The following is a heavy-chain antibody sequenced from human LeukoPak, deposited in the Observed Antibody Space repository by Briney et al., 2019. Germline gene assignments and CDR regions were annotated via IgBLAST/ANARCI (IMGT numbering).Heavy chain of an antibody. V-gene: IGHV3-66*02. D-gene: IGHD3-9*01. CDR2: IYSGGST. J-gene: IGHJ4*02. CDR1: GFTVSSNY. CDR3: AREPPSRAVYDILTGYHRRGLDY. Sequence: PGGSLRLSCAASGFTVSSNYMSWVRQAPGKGLEWVSVIYSGGSTYYADSVKGRFTISRDNSKNTLYLQMNSLRAEDTAVYYCAREPPSRAVYDILTGYHRRGLDYWGQGTLVTVSS.